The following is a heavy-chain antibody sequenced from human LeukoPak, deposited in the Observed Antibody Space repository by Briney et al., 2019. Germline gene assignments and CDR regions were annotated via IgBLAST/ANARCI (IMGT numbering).Heavy chain of an antibody. CDR3: ARDLYRYSVTSDRPEDY. V-gene: IGHV3-53*04. CDR2: IYSGGST. CDR1: GFTVSSNY. J-gene: IGHJ4*02. Sequence: GGSLRLSCAASGFTVSSNYMSWVRQAPGKGLEWVSVIYSGGSTYYADSVEGRFTISRHNSKNTLYLQMNSLRAEDTAVYYCARDLYRYSVTSDRPEDYWGQGTLVTVSS. D-gene: IGHD4-17*01.